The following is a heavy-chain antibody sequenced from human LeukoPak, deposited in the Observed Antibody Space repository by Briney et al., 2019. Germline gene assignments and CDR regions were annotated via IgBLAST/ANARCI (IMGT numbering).Heavy chain of an antibody. D-gene: IGHD3-22*01. Sequence: SETLSLTCTVSGGSISGSSYYWGWIRQPPGKGLEWIGSIYYSGSTYYNPSLKSRVTISVDTSKNQFSLKLSSVTAADTAVYYCARQSGYYYDSSGYSYYFDYWGQGTLVTVSS. CDR3: ARQSGYYYDSSGYSYYFDY. V-gene: IGHV4-39*01. J-gene: IGHJ4*02. CDR1: GGSISGSSYY. CDR2: IYYSGST.